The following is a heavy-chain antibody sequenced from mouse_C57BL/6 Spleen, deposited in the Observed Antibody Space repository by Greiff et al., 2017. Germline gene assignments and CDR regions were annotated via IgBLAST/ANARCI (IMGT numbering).Heavy chain of an antibody. J-gene: IGHJ3*01. CDR1: GYTFTSYW. D-gene: IGHD3-2*02. Sequence: QVQLQQPGAELVKPGASVKLSCKASGYTFTSYWMHWVKQRPGQGLEWIGMIHPNSGSTNYNEKFKSKATLTVDKSTSTAYLQLSILTSEDSAVYYCASSWEGAQATFFAYRGQGTLVTVSA. CDR3: ASSWEGAQATFFAY. CDR2: IHPNSGST. V-gene: IGHV1-64*01.